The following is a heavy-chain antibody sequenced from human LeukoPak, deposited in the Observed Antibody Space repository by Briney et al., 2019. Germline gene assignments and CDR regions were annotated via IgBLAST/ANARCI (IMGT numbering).Heavy chain of an antibody. CDR2: IKSKTDGGTT. J-gene: IGHJ4*02. CDR1: GFTFSNAW. V-gene: IGHV3-15*01. CDR3: TTDSDYYDSSGYYQGNYFDY. D-gene: IGHD3-22*01. Sequence: AGSLRLSCAASGFTFSNAWMSWLRQAPGKGLEWIGRIKSKTDGGTTDYAAPVKGRFTMSRDDSKNTLYLQMNSLKTEDTAVYYCTTDSDYYDSSGYYQGNYFDYWGQGTLVTVSS.